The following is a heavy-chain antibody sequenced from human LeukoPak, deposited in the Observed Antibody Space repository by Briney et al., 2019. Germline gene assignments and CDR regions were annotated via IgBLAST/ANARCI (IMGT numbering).Heavy chain of an antibody. CDR2: ISSSGSTI. D-gene: IGHD1-26*01. CDR1: GFTFSSYW. V-gene: IGHV3-48*04. J-gene: IGHJ4*02. Sequence: GGSLKLSCAASGFTFSSYWMHWVRQAPGKGLEWVSYISSSGSTIYYADSVKGRFTISRDNAKNSLYLQMNSLRAEDTAVYYCASLVGANDYWGQGTLVTVSS. CDR3: ASLVGANDY.